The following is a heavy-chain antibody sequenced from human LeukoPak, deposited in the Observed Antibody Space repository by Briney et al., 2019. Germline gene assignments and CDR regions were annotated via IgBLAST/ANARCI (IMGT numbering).Heavy chain of an antibody. J-gene: IGHJ5*02. CDR3: ARIGTAWYKWFDP. Sequence: SETLSLTCTVSGGSIYSDSYYWGWIPQPPGKGLEWIGSIYYIGSTYYNPSLESRVTISVDTSKNQFSLNLSSVTAADTAVYYCARIGTAWYKWFDPWGQGTLVTVSS. CDR2: IYYIGST. V-gene: IGHV4-39*01. D-gene: IGHD6-19*01. CDR1: GGSIYSDSYY.